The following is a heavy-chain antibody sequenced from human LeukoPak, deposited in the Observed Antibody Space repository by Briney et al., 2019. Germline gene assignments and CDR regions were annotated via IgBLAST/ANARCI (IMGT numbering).Heavy chain of an antibody. J-gene: IGHJ4*02. D-gene: IGHD3-10*01. Sequence: PGGSMRLSCAASGFTFSSYSMNWVRQAPGKGLEWVSSISSSSSYIYYADSVKGRFTISRDNAKNSLYLQMNSLRAEDTAVYYCAREVPGVFEVREYYFDYWGQGTLVTVSS. CDR2: ISSSSSYI. CDR1: GFTFSSYS. CDR3: AREVPGVFEVREYYFDY. V-gene: IGHV3-21*01.